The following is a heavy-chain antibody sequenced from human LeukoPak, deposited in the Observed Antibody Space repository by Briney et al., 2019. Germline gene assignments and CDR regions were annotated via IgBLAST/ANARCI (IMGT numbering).Heavy chain of an antibody. V-gene: IGHV3-43D*04. CDR3: AKDKEYSGFGPILSGYYYGMDV. J-gene: IGHJ6*04. Sequence: LPGGSLRLSCAASGFTFGDYAMHWVRQAPGKGLEWVSLISWDGGSTYYADSVKGRFTISRDNSRHTLYLQMNSLGAEDTALYYCAKDKEYSGFGPILSGYYYGMDVWGKGTTVTVSS. CDR1: GFTFGDYA. D-gene: IGHD5-12*01. CDR2: ISWDGGST.